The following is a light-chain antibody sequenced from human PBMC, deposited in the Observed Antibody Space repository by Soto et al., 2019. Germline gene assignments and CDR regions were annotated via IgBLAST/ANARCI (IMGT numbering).Light chain of an antibody. CDR1: QSISSW. V-gene: IGKV1-5*01. CDR3: QQYNLYSLT. J-gene: IGKJ4*01. CDR2: DAS. Sequence: DIQMTQSPSTLSASVGDRVTITCRASQSISSWLAWYQQKPGKAPKLLIYDASSLESGVPSRFSGSGSDTEFTLTINNLQPDDFATYHCQQYNLYSLTFGGVTEV.